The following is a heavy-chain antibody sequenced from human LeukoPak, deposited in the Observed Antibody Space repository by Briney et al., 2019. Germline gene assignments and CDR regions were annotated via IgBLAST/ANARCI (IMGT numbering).Heavy chain of an antibody. Sequence: GGSLRLSCAASGFTFGTHAMTWVRQAPGKGLEWVSSIRSGSTYINYADSVKGRFTISRDDAKKSLYLQMNSLRAEDTAVYYCARDGIFDYWGQGTLVTVSS. CDR3: ARDGIFDY. CDR2: IRSGSTYI. J-gene: IGHJ4*02. V-gene: IGHV3-21*01. CDR1: GFTFGTHA.